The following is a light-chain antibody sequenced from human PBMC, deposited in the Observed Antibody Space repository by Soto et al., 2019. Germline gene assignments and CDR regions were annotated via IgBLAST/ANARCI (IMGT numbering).Light chain of an antibody. V-gene: IGLV2-23*01. CDR3: SSYAGSNTYVV. CDR1: SSDVGSYNL. CDR2: EDT. J-gene: IGLJ2*01. Sequence: QSALTQPASVSGSPGQSITISCTGTSSDVGSYNLVSWYQQHPGKAPKLMIYEDTKRPSGVSNRSSGSNSGNTASLTISGLQAEDEADYYCSSYAGSNTYVVFGGGTKVTVL.